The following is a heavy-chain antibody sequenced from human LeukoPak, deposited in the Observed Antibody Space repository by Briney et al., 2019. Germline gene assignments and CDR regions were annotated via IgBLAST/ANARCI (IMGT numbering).Heavy chain of an antibody. CDR3: AKDLTTGTLSFDS. Sequence: GGSLRLSCAASGFTFSTYGMHWVRQAPGKGLEWVAVMWYDGSEKYYADSVKGRFTISRDNSKNTLYLQMNSLRADDTALYYCAKDLTTGTLSFDSWGQGTLVTVSS. J-gene: IGHJ4*02. CDR1: GFTFSTYG. D-gene: IGHD1-1*01. V-gene: IGHV3-33*06. CDR2: MWYDGSEK.